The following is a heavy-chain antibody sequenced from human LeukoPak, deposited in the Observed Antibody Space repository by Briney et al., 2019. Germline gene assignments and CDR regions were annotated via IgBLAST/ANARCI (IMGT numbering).Heavy chain of an antibody. CDR3: ARGYRYFDWLVS. D-gene: IGHD3-9*01. V-gene: IGHV1-2*02. Sequence: GGSVSDSCMPSGYTFTLYYMHWVTQAPRQGREWMGRINYNSDDTNYAQKFQGSVTMTSDTSTSTAYTELSSLISDDTAVYYCARGYRYFDWLVSWGQGTLVTVSS. CDR2: INYNSDDT. J-gene: IGHJ4*02. CDR1: GYTFTLYY.